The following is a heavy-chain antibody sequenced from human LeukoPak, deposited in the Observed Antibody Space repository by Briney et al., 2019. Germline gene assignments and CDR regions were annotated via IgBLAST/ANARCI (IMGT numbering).Heavy chain of an antibody. CDR2: IHHRGSS. J-gene: IGHJ3*02. V-gene: IGHV4-38-2*01. Sequence: SETLSLACAGSDYSITSDYYWGWIRQPPGKGLEWIGRIHHRGSSYYNPSLKSRVTLSLDTSKSQFSLRLSSVTAADTALYYCARHSRVIVGATCAFDIWGQGTKVTVSS. CDR1: DYSITSDYY. D-gene: IGHD1-26*01. CDR3: ARHSRVIVGATCAFDI.